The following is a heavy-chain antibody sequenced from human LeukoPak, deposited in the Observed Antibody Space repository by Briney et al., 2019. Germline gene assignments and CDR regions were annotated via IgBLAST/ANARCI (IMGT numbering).Heavy chain of an antibody. D-gene: IGHD3-10*01. J-gene: IGHJ6*03. CDR3: AKVGITMVRGVIISYYYYYLDV. CDR1: GGSYSGYY. Sequence: SETLSLTCAVYGGSYSGYYWSWIRQPPGKGLDWIGEINHSESTNYKPSLKSRVTISEHTSKNQYSLKLSSVTAADTAVYYCAKVGITMVRGVIISYYYYYLDVWGKGTTVTVSS. CDR2: INHSEST. V-gene: IGHV4-34*01.